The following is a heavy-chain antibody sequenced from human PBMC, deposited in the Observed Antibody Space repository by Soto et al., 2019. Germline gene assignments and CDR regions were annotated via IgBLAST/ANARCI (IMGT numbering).Heavy chain of an antibody. J-gene: IGHJ4*02. Sequence: SETLSLTCVVYGASFTSNYWSWVRQPPAKGLEWIGEINHNGLTNYNPSLKSRVTISVDTSKNQFSLKLTSVTAADTAVYYCASARWDYWGQGTPVPVYS. CDR3: ASARWDY. CDR2: INHNGLT. V-gene: IGHV4-34*01. CDR1: GASFTSNY. D-gene: IGHD2-15*01.